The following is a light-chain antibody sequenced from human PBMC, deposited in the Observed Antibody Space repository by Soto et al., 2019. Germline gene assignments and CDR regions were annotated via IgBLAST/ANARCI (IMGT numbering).Light chain of an antibody. CDR2: EVN. Sequence: QSALTQPPSASGSPGQSVTISCTGTSSDIGGYNYVSWYQQHPGKAPKLMLYEVNKRPSGVPDRFSGSKSGNTASLTVSGLQAEDEADYYCNSYAGSNNYVVFGGGTKVTVL. CDR1: SSDIGGYNY. V-gene: IGLV2-8*01. CDR3: NSYAGSNNYVV. J-gene: IGLJ2*01.